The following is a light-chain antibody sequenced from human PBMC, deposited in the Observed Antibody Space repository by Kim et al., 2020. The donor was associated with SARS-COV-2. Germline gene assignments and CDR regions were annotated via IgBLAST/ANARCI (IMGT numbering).Light chain of an antibody. CDR3: QQTYS. J-gene: IGKJ5*01. Sequence: DIQMTQSPSFLSASVGDTVTITCRTSQTTHNYLNWYQQQPGKAPRLLIYAASGLHSGVSSRFSGSGSGADFTLTISSLQPEDSATYYRQQTYSIGQGTRLEIK. CDR1: QTTHNY. CDR2: AAS. V-gene: IGKV1-39*01.